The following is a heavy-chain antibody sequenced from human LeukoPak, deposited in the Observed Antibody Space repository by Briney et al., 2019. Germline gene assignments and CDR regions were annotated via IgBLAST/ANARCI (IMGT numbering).Heavy chain of an antibody. CDR1: GASFSGYY. J-gene: IGHJ3*02. CDR2: INHSGST. Sequence: PSETLCLTCAVYGASFSGYYWSWIRQPPGKGLEWIGEINHSGSTNYNPSLKSRVTISVDTSNNQFSLKLSSVTAADAAVYYCASITVGQRLVQDRAFDNWGQGTLVTVSS. V-gene: IGHV4-34*01. CDR3: ASITVGQRLVQDRAFDN. D-gene: IGHD6-13*01.